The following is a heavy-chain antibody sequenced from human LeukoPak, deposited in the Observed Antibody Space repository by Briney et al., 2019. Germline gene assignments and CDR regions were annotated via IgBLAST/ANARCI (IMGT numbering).Heavy chain of an antibody. Sequence: RSGTLSLTCAVSGGSMSIRNGWSWVRQPPGEGLEWIGEINHSGSTNYNPSLKSRVTISVNTSKNQFSLKLSSVPGADTAVYYCARGKYRTFDYWGQGKLVTVSS. D-gene: IGHD5-18*01. V-gene: IGHV4-4*02. CDR1: GGSMSIRNG. CDR2: INHSGST. J-gene: IGHJ4*02. CDR3: ARGKYRTFDY.